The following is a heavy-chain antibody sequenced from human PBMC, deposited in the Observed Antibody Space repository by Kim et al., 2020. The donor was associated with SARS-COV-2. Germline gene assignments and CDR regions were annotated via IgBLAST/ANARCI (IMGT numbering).Heavy chain of an antibody. Sequence: ASVKVSCKASGYTFTGYYMHWVRQAPGQGLEWMGRINPNSGGTNYAQKFQGRVTMTRDTSISTAYMELSRLRSDDTAMYYCARGYYDSSGYFPEPWGQGTLVTVSS. CDR3: ARGYYDSSGYFPEP. CDR1: GYTFTGYY. V-gene: IGHV1-2*06. CDR2: INPNSGGT. J-gene: IGHJ5*02. D-gene: IGHD3-22*01.